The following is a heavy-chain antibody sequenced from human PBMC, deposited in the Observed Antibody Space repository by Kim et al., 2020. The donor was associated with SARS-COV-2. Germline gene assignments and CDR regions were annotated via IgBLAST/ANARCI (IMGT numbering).Heavy chain of an antibody. CDR2: INAGNGNT. J-gene: IGHJ4*02. CDR1: GYTFTSYA. V-gene: IGHV1-3*01. CDR3: ARVVLVDISGADY. Sequence: ASVKVSCKASGYTFTSYAMHWVRQAPGQRLEWMGWINAGNGNTKYSQKFQGRVTITRDTSASTAYMELSSLRSEDTAVYYCARVVLVDISGADYWGQGTLVTVSS. D-gene: IGHD5-12*01.